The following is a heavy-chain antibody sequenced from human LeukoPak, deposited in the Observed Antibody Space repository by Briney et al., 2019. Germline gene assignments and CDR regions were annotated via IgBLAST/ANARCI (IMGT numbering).Heavy chain of an antibody. V-gene: IGHV1-2*02. J-gene: IGHJ5*01. CDR2: ISPNSGGT. CDR1: GYTFTGNY. D-gene: IGHD2-15*01. Sequence: ASVKVSCKASGYTFTGNYMHWVRQAPGQGLEWMGWISPNSGGTNYAQKFQGRVTMTRDTSISTAYMELSRLRSDDTAVYYCARAGYCSGGSCSDWFDSWGQGTLVTVSS. CDR3: ARAGYCSGGSCSDWFDS.